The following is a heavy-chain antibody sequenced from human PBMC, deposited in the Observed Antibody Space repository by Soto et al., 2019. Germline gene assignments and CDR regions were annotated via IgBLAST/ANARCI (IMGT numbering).Heavy chain of an antibody. CDR1: GFTFSSYA. V-gene: IGHV3-23*01. J-gene: IGHJ4*02. Sequence: GESLKISCAASGFTFSSYAMSWVRQAPGKGLEWVSAISGSGGSTYYADSVKGRFTISRDNSKNTLYLQMNSLRAEDTAVYYCAKDSSSGWYDYWGQGTLVTVSS. CDR2: ISGSGGST. CDR3: AKDSSSGWYDY. D-gene: IGHD6-19*01.